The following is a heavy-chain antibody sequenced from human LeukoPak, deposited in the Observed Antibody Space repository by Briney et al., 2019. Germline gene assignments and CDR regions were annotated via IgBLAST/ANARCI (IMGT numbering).Heavy chain of an antibody. CDR3: ARLGSGWYRNWFDP. J-gene: IGHJ5*02. CDR1: GGSISSSSYY. CDR2: IYYSGST. D-gene: IGHD6-19*01. V-gene: IGHV4-39*01. Sequence: PSETLSLTCTVSGGSISSSSYYWGWIRQPPGKGLEWIGSIYYSGSTYYNPSLKSRVTISVDTSKNQFSLKLSSVTAADTAVYYCARLGSGWYRNWFDPWGQGTLVTVSS.